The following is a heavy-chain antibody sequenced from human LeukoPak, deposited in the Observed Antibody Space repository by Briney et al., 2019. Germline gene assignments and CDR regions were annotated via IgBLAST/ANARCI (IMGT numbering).Heavy chain of an antibody. D-gene: IGHD1-26*01. Sequence: PSETLSLTCTVSSGSISSYYWSWIRQPAGKGLEWIGRIYTSGSTNYNPSLKSRVTMSVDTSKNQFSLKLSSVTAADTAVYYCARDPGVGEWELSHDAFDIWGQGTMVTVSS. CDR1: SGSISSYY. V-gene: IGHV4-4*07. CDR3: ARDPGVGEWELSHDAFDI. J-gene: IGHJ3*02. CDR2: IYTSGST.